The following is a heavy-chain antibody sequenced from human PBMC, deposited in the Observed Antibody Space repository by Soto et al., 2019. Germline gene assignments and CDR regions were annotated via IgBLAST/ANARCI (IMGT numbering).Heavy chain of an antibody. V-gene: IGHV1-3*01. CDR1: GYTFTSYA. J-gene: IGHJ6*02. D-gene: IGHD3-10*01. CDR2: INAGNGNT. Sequence: ASVKVSGKAVGYTFTSYAMHWVRQAPGQRLEWMGWINAGNGNTKYSQKFQGRVTITRDTSASTAYMELSSLRSEDTAVYYCARQGFGVLHGLVDVWGQGTTVTVSS. CDR3: ARQGFGVLHGLVDV.